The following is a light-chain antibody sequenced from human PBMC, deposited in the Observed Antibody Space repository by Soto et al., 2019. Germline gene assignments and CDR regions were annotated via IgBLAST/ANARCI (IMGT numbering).Light chain of an antibody. CDR3: LSFDSSLSVV. J-gene: IGLJ2*01. CDR2: GNT. Sequence: QSVLTQPPSVSGAPGQRVTISCTRSSSNIGAGYDVHWYQQLPGRAPKLLIYGNTNRPSGVPDRSSGSKSGTSASLAITGLQAEDEADYYCLSFDSSLSVVFGGGTQLTVL. CDR1: SSNIGAGYD. V-gene: IGLV1-40*01.